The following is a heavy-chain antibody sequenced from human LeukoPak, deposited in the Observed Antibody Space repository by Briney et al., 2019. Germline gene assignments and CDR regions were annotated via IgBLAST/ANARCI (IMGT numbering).Heavy chain of an antibody. V-gene: IGHV4-34*01. CDR1: GGSLSGNGYH. CDR3: ARVGENYYDSSDY. Sequence: SETLSLTCSVSGGSLSGNGYHWNWLRQTADSGLEWIGEISHSGSTNYNPSLKSRVTISVDTSKNQFSLKLSSVTAADTAVYYCARVGENYYDSSDYWGQGTLVTVSS. D-gene: IGHD3-22*01. J-gene: IGHJ4*02. CDR2: ISHSGST.